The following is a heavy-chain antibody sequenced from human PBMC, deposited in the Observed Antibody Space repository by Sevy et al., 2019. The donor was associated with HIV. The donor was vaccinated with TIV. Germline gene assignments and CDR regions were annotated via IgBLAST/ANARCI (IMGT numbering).Heavy chain of an antibody. V-gene: IGHV3-30-3*01. CDR1: GFTFSRYT. D-gene: IGHD3-10*01. CDR3: ARDRGWYYYGSGSPEEYYRMDA. CDR2: ISFDGGNK. J-gene: IGHJ6*02. Sequence: GGSLRLSCAASGFTFSRYTMHWVRQAPGKGLEWVAVISFDGGNKYYADSVKGRFTISRDNSKNTLYLQMNSLRAEDTAVYYCARDRGWYYYGSGSPEEYYRMDAWGQGTTVTVS.